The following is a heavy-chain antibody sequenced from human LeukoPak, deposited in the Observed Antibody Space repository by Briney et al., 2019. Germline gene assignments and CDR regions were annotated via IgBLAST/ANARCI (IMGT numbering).Heavy chain of an antibody. J-gene: IGHJ4*02. CDR2: INAGNGNT. CDR1: GYRFTSYA. D-gene: IGHD5-18*01. Sequence: ASVKVSCKASGYRFTSYAMHWVRQAPGQRLEWMGWINAGNGNTKYSQEFQGRVTITRDTSANTVFMDLRSLRSDDTAMYYCARDLLQAGVYTLDSWGQGTLVTVSS. CDR3: ARDLLQAGVYTLDS. V-gene: IGHV1-3*01.